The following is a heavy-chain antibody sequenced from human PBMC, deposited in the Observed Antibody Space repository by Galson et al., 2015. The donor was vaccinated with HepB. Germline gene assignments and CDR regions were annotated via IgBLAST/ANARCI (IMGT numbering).Heavy chain of an antibody. CDR1: GFTFSSYG. V-gene: IGHV3-30*18. J-gene: IGHJ4*02. CDR3: AKGSEQWLVKTHFDY. Sequence: ASGFTFSSYGMHWVRQAPGKGLEWVAVISYDGSNKYYADSVKGRFTISRDNSKNTLYLQMNSLRAEDTAVYYCAKGSEQWLVKTHFDYWGQGTLVTVSS. D-gene: IGHD6-19*01. CDR2: ISYDGSNK.